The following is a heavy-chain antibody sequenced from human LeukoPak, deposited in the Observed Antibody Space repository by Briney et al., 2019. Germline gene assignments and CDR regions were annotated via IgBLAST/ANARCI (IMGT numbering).Heavy chain of an antibody. CDR3: ARAEVGCSSTSCYLNWFDP. CDR2: MNPNSGNT. Sequence: ASVKVSCKASGYSFTSYDINWVRQATGQGLEWMGWMNPNSGNTGYAQKFQGRVTMTRNTSISTAYMELSGLRSEDTAVYYCARAEVGCSSTSCYLNWFDPWGQGTLVTVSS. D-gene: IGHD2-2*01. J-gene: IGHJ5*02. V-gene: IGHV1-8*01. CDR1: GYSFTSYD.